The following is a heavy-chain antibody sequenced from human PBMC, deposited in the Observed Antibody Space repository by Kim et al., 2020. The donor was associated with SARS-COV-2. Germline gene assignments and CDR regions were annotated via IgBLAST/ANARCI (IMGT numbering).Heavy chain of an antibody. CDR1: GYTFTGYY. CDR2: INPNSGGT. D-gene: IGHD3-22*01. Sequence: ASVKVSCKASGYTFTGYYMHWVRQAPGQGLEWMGWINPNSGGTNYAQKFQGWVTMTRDTSISTAYMELSRLRSDDTAVYYCARSYYDSSGYSDYYYYYYGMDVWGQGTTVTVSS. V-gene: IGHV1-2*04. CDR3: ARSYYDSSGYSDYYYYYYGMDV. J-gene: IGHJ6*02.